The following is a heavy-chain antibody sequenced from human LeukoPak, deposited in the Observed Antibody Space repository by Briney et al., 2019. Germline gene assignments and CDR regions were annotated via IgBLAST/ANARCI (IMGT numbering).Heavy chain of an antibody. Sequence: GGSLRLSCAASGFTFSSYWMHWVRQAPGKGLVWVSRINSDGSSTSYADSVKGRFTISRDNAKNSLYLQMNSLRAEDTAVYYCARDQGSYYDYYYYYYMDVWGKGTTVTVSS. CDR2: INSDGSST. CDR3: ARDQGSYYDYYYYYYMDV. CDR1: GFTFSSYW. D-gene: IGHD1-26*01. J-gene: IGHJ6*03. V-gene: IGHV3-74*01.